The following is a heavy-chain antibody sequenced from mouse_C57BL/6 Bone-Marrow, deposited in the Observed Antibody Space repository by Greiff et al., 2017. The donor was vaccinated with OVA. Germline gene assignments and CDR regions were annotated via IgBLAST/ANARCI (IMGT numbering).Heavy chain of an antibody. V-gene: IGHV1-19*01. J-gene: IGHJ2*01. CDR2: INPYNGGT. D-gene: IGHD2-4*01. CDR3: ARGDYHYFDY. Sequence: EVKLMESGPVLVKPGASVKMSCKASGYKFTDYYMNWVKQSHGKSLEWIGVINPYNGGTSYNQKFKGKATLTVDKSSSTAYMELNSLTSEDSAVYYCARGDYHYFDYWGQGTTLTVSS. CDR1: GYKFTDYY.